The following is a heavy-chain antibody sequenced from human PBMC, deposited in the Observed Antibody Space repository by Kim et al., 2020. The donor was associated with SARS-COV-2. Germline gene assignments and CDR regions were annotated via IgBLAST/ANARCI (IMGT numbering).Heavy chain of an antibody. CDR3: ARHRETMAFDI. CDR1: GGSISSSSYY. CDR2: IYYSGST. J-gene: IGHJ3*02. D-gene: IGHD1-26*01. Sequence: SETLSLTCTVSGGSISSSSYYWGWIRQPPGKGLEWIGSIYYSGSTYYNPSLKSRVTISVDTSKNQFSLKPSSVTAADTAVYYCARHRETMAFDIWGQGTMVTVSS. V-gene: IGHV4-39*01.